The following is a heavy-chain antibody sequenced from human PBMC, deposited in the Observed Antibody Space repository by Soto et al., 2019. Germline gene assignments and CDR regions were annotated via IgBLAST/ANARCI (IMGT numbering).Heavy chain of an antibody. CDR2: ISSSSSYI. V-gene: IGHV3-21*01. CDR3: ARDRRSGSYFRYFDY. CDR1: GFTFSSYS. Sequence: EVQLVESGGGLVKPGGSLRLSCAASGFTFSSYSMNWVRQAPGKGLEWVSSISSSSSYIYYADSVKGRFTISRDNAKNSLYLQMNSLRAADTAVYYCARDRRSGSYFRYFDYWGQGTLVTVSS. D-gene: IGHD1-26*01. J-gene: IGHJ4*02.